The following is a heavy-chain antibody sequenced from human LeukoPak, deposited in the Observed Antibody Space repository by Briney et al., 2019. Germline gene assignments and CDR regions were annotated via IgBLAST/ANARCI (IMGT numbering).Heavy chain of an antibody. V-gene: IGHV3-64D*09. Sequence: GGSLRLSCPASGFTFSRYAMHWVRQAPGKGLEYVSAISSNGGSTYYADSVKGRFTISRDNSKNTLYLQMSSLRPEDSVVYYCAQTPIRFGESWPEYFQHWGQGTLVTVSS. CDR1: GFTFSRYA. D-gene: IGHD3-16*01. CDR3: AQTPIRFGESWPEYFQH. CDR2: ISSNGGST. J-gene: IGHJ1*01.